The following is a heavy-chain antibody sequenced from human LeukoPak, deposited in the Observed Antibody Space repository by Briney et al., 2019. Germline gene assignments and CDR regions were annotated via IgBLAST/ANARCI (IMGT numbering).Heavy chain of an antibody. J-gene: IGHJ4*02. V-gene: IGHV1-2*02. Sequence: ASVKVSCKASGYTFTGYYMHWVRQAPGQGLEWMGWINPNSGGTNYAQKFQGRVTMTRDTSISTAYMELSRLRSDDAAVYYCASELAAAGTLDYWGQGTLVTVSS. CDR2: INPNSGGT. D-gene: IGHD6-13*01. CDR1: GYTFTGYY. CDR3: ASELAAAGTLDY.